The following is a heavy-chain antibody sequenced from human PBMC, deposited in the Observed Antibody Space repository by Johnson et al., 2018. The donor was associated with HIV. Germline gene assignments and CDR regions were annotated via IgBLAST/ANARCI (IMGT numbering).Heavy chain of an antibody. V-gene: IGHV3-74*01. CDR3: AREGPSERAGFDI. Sequence: VQLVESGGGLVKPGGSLRLSCAASGFTFSSYWMHWVRQVPRKGLVWVSRINSDGSDTIYADSVKGRFTISRDSAKNTLYLQMNSLRAEDTAVYYCAREGPSERAGFDIWGQGTMVTVSS. CDR1: GFTFSSYW. J-gene: IGHJ3*02. CDR2: INSDGSDT.